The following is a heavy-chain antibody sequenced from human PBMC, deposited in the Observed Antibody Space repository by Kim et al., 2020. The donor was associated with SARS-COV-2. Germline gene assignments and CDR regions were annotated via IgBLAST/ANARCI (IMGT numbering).Heavy chain of an antibody. J-gene: IGHJ6*02. V-gene: IGHV3-30*04. CDR1: GFTFSSYA. D-gene: IGHD6-19*01. CDR3: ARARSSNYYYGMDV. Sequence: GGSLRLSFAASGFTFSSYAMHWVRQAPGKGLEWVSVISYDGSNKYYADSVKGRFTISRDNSKNTLYLQMNSLRAEDTAVYYCARARSSNYYYGMDVWGQGTTVTVSS. CDR2: ISYDGSNK.